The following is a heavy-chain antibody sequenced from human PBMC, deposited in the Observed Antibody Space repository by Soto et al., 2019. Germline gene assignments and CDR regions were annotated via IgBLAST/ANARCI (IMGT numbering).Heavy chain of an antibody. CDR2: INHSGST. D-gene: IGHD6-13*01. V-gene: IGHV4-34*01. CDR3: ARGYSSSWYSYKAENNWFDP. CDR1: GGSFSGYY. Sequence: SETLSLTCAVYGGSFSGYYWSWIRQPPGKGLEWIGEINHSGSTNYNPSLKSRVTISVDTSKNQFSLKLSSVTAADTAVYYCARGYSSSWYSYKAENNWFDPWGQGTLVTVSS. J-gene: IGHJ5*02.